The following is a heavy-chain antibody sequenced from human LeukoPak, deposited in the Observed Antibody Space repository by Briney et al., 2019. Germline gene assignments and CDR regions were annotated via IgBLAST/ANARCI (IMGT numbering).Heavy chain of an antibody. D-gene: IGHD3-10*01. V-gene: IGHV1-24*01. CDR3: ATAAWGSGSYYYFDY. Sequence: GASMKVSCKVSGYTLTELSMHWVRQAPGKGLEWMGGFDPEDGETIYAQKFQGRVTMTEDTSTDTAYMELSSLRSEDTAVYYCATAAWGSGSYYYFDYWGQGTLVTVSS. CDR1: GYTLTELS. J-gene: IGHJ4*02. CDR2: FDPEDGET.